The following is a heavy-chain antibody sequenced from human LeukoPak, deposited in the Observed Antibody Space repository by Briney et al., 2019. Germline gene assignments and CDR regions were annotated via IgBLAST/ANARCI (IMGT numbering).Heavy chain of an antibody. CDR1: GFTFSSYA. Sequence: PGGSLRLSCAASGFTFSSYAMSLVRQAPGKGLEWVSAISGSGGSTYYADSVKGRFTISRDNSKNTLYLQMNSLRAEDTAVYYCAKDPNRGYSYGYFDYWGQGTLVTVSS. CDR2: ISGSGGST. D-gene: IGHD5-18*01. V-gene: IGHV3-23*01. CDR3: AKDPNRGYSYGYFDY. J-gene: IGHJ4*02.